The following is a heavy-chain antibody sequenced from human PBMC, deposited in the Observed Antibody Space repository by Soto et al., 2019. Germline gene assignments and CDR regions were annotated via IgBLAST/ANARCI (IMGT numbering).Heavy chain of an antibody. D-gene: IGHD1-26*01. CDR2: IWYDGSNK. CDR1: GFTFSSYG. Sequence: GGSLRLSCAASGFTFSSYGMHWVRQAPGKGLEWVAVIWYDGSNKYYADSVKGRFTISRDNSKNTLYLQMNSLRAEDTAVYYCAKGLLYYGMDVWGQGTTVTVSS. V-gene: IGHV3-33*06. J-gene: IGHJ6*02. CDR3: AKGLLYYGMDV.